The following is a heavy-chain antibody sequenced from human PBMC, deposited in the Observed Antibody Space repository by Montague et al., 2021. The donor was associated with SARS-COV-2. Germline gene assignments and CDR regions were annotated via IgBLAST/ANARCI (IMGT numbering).Heavy chain of an antibody. J-gene: IGHJ4*02. CDR1: GINFGNFW. CDR3: ARKHAFKD. D-gene: IGHD2-2*01. Sequence: SLKLSCAASGINFGNFWMSWVRQAPGKGLERVANINKDGSEKYHLESLKGRFTISRDNANSSVFLQVDSLRPDDTAVYYCARKHAFKDWGQGTLVTVSS. V-gene: IGHV3-7*03. CDR2: INKDGSEK.